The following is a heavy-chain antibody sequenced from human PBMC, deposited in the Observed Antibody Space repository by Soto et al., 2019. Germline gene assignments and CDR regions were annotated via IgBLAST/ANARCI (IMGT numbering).Heavy chain of an antibody. D-gene: IGHD2-2*01. J-gene: IGHJ4*02. Sequence: VQLQESGPGLVKPSQTLSLTCTVSGGSISSGGYYWSWIRPHPGKGLEWIGYIYYRGSTYYNPSLKRRGTISGDTSKNQFSLEQRSVTAADTAVYYCGSDASRSTSCYGIDYWGQGTLVTVSS. V-gene: IGHV4-31*03. CDR1: GGSISSGGYY. CDR2: IYYRGST. CDR3: GSDASRSTSCYGIDY.